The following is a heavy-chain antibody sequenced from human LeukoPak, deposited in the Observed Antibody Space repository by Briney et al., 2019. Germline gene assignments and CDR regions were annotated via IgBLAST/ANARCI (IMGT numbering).Heavy chain of an antibody. CDR1: GYTFTGYY. CDR3: ARRLCSGGSCYSDY. D-gene: IGHD2-15*01. J-gene: IGHJ4*02. V-gene: IGHV1-2*02. CDR2: INPNSGGT. Sequence: ASVKVSCKASGYTFTGYYIHWMRQAPGQGLEWMGWINPNSGGTNYAQKFQGRVTMTRDMSTSTVHMELSSLRSEDTAVYYCARRLCSGGSCYSDYWGQGTLVTVSS.